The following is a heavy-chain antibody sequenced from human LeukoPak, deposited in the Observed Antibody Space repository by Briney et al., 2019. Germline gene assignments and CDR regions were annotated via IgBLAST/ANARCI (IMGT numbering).Heavy chain of an antibody. CDR3: AKEWLADAFDI. CDR2: IIGSGRDT. D-gene: IGHD6-19*01. CDR1: GFTFSSYA. V-gene: IGHV3-23*01. Sequence: GGSLRLSCAASGFTFSSYAMNWVRQAPGKRLEWVSSIIGSGRDTYYADSVKGRITISRDNSKNTLYLQMNSLRAEDTAVYYCAKEWLADAFDIWGQGTMVTVSS. J-gene: IGHJ3*02.